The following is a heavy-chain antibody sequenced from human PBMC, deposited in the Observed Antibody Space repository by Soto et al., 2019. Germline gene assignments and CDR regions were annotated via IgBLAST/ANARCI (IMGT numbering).Heavy chain of an antibody. J-gene: IGHJ4*02. CDR1: GFTFSTFS. CDR2: ISSSSTYI. Sequence: EVQLVHSGGGLVKPGGSLRLSCAGSGFTFSTFSMTWVRQAPGKGLEWVSSISSSSTYIYYADSVKGRFTISRDDAKNSLFLQRSTLSVEDTAMYYCARGGDTSGSWPRYWGQGTLVTVSS. D-gene: IGHD3-22*01. V-gene: IGHV3-21*03. CDR3: ARGGDTSGSWPRY.